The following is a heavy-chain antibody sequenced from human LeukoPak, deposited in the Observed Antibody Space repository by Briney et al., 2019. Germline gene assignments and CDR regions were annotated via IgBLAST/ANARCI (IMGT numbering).Heavy chain of an antibody. J-gene: IGHJ4*02. V-gene: IGHV3-23*01. D-gene: IGHD1-26*01. CDR3: AKAGGSYLGAYYFDY. Sequence: PGGSLRLSCAASGFTFSSYAMSWVRQAPGKGLEWVSAISGSGGSTYYADSVKGRFTISRDNSKNTLYLQMNSLRAEDTAVYYCAKAGGSYLGAYYFDYWGQGTLVTVSS. CDR2: ISGSGGST. CDR1: GFTFSSYA.